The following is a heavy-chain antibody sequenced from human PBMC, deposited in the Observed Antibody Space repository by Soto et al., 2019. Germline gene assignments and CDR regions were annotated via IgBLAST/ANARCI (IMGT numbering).Heavy chain of an antibody. Sequence: EVQLVETGGGLIQPGGSLRLSCAATGFTVSHYYMSWVRQAPGKGLEWVSLIYTGGNTHYADSVKGQFIISRDNSKNTLYLQMNTLRVEDTALYYCVRGFDYWGQGTRVTVSS. CDR3: VRGFDY. J-gene: IGHJ4*02. CDR2: IYTGGNT. CDR1: GFTVSHYY. V-gene: IGHV3-53*02.